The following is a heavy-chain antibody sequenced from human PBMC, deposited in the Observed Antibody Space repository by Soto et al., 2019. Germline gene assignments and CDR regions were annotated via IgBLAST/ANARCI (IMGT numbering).Heavy chain of an antibody. CDR2: ISGSGGST. CDR3: AKDRGAVLAPSYFDY. J-gene: IGHJ4*02. D-gene: IGHD2-8*01. Sequence: PGGSLRLSCAASGFTFSSYAMSWVRQAPGKGLEWVSAISGSGGSTYSADSVEGRFTISRDNSKNTLYLQMNSLRAEDTALYYCAKDRGAVLAPSYFDYWGQGTLVTVSS. V-gene: IGHV3-23*01. CDR1: GFTFSSYA.